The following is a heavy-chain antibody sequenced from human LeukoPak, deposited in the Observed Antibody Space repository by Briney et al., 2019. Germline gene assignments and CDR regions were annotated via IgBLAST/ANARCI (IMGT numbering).Heavy chain of an antibody. Sequence: SETLSLTCTVSGGSISSCSYYWSWIRQPAGKGLEWIGRIYTSGSTNYNPSLKSRVTISVDTSKNQFSLKLSSVTAADTAVYYCARLCSSTSCYYSDAFDIWGQGTMVTVSS. CDR1: GGSISSCSYY. D-gene: IGHD2-2*01. J-gene: IGHJ3*02. V-gene: IGHV4-61*02. CDR3: ARLCSSTSCYYSDAFDI. CDR2: IYTSGST.